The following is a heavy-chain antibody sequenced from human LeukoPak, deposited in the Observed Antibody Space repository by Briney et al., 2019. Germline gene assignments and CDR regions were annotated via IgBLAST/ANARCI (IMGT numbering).Heavy chain of an antibody. Sequence: GGSLILSCAASGFTFDDYGMHWFRQAPGKGLEWVSGISWNGGGVGYAASVKGRFTISRDNAKKSLYLQMNSLRPEDTALYYCAKGDCGSSSCTRLDNWGQGTLVTVSS. D-gene: IGHD2-2*01. J-gene: IGHJ4*02. V-gene: IGHV3-9*01. CDR1: GFTFDDYG. CDR3: AKGDCGSSSCTRLDN. CDR2: ISWNGGGV.